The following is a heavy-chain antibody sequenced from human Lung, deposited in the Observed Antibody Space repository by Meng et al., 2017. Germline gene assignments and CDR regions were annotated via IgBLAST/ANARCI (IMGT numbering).Heavy chain of an antibody. V-gene: IGHV1-18*01. CDR1: DYTFTGYG. CDR3: ARGTPGRSYCDY. J-gene: IGHJ4*02. D-gene: IGHD3-10*01. CDR2: LGAHPGDT. Sequence: HVQLLQSGAEVKQPGASVKVSCKASDYTFTGYGVCWVRQAPGQGLEWMAWLGAHPGDTSFAPKFLGRVTVTAVTATATAYMELRSLRSDDTAVYYCARGTPGRSYCDYWGLGTLVTVSS.